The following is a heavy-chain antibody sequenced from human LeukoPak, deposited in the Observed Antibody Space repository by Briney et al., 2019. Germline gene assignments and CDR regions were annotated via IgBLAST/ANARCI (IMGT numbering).Heavy chain of an antibody. CDR1: GFTFSSYA. CDR3: AKEAYYDFWSGYYTGFGGDY. D-gene: IGHD3-3*01. V-gene: IGHV3-23*01. CDR2: ISGSGGST. Sequence: AGGSLRLSCAASGFTFSSYAMSWVRQAPGKGLEWVSAISGSGGSTYYADSVKGRFTISRDNSKNTLYLQMSSLRAEDTAVYYCAKEAYYDFWSGYYTGFGGDYWGQGTLVTVSS. J-gene: IGHJ4*02.